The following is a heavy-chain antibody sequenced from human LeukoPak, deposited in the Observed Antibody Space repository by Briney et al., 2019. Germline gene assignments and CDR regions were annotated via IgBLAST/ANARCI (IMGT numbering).Heavy chain of an antibody. CDR2: INNSGGST. J-gene: IGHJ4*02. Sequence: GGSLRLSCAASGFIFSKAWMSWVRQAPGKGLEWVSSINNSGGSTHYADSVKGRFTISRDNSKNTLYLQMNSLRAEDTAVYYCARVRGYSYGPFDYWGQGTLVTVSS. CDR1: GFIFSKAW. V-gene: IGHV3-66*02. CDR3: ARVRGYSYGPFDY. D-gene: IGHD5-18*01.